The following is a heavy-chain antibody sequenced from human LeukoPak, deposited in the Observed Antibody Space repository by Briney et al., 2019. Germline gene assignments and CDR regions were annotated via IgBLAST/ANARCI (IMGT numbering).Heavy chain of an antibody. D-gene: IGHD6-19*01. CDR2: INHSGST. Sequence: PSETLSLTCTVSGGSISSSSYYWGWIRQPPGKGLEWIGEINHSGSTNYNPSLKSRVTISVDTSKNQFSLKLSSVTAADTAVYYCARGRRTSSGKSAFDYWGQGTLVTVSS. CDR3: ARGRRTSSGKSAFDY. CDR1: GGSISSSSYY. J-gene: IGHJ4*02. V-gene: IGHV4-39*07.